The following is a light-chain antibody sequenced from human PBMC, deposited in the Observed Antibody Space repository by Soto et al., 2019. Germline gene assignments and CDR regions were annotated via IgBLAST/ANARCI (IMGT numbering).Light chain of an antibody. J-gene: IGKJ2*01. CDR3: QQYGSSPMYT. CDR1: QTVNSNY. V-gene: IGKV3-20*01. CDR2: SAS. Sequence: EIVLTQSPGTLSLSPGERATLSCRASQTVNSNYLAWYQQRPGQAPRLLIYSASSRATGIPDRFSGSGSGTDFTLTISRLEPEDFAVYYCQQYGSSPMYTFGQGTKLEIK.